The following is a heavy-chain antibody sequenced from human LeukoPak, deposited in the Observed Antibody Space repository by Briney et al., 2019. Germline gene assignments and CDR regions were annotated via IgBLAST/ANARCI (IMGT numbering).Heavy chain of an antibody. CDR1: GLTSSIYA. CDR2: ISHDVSNK. D-gene: IGHD6-13*01. V-gene: IGHV3-30*01. Sequence: PRRSLHLPWHPYGLTSSIYAMLWVRQSPGKGLDWVAVISHDVSNKYYADTVKGRFTISRDNSKNTLYLQMNSLRAEDTAVYYCARGTIAAAGRFDYWGQGTLVTVSS. J-gene: IGHJ4*02. CDR3: ARGTIAAAGRFDY.